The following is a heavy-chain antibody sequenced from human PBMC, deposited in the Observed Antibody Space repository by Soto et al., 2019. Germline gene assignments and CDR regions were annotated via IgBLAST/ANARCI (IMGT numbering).Heavy chain of an antibody. D-gene: IGHD6-6*01. CDR3: ARTSRFDY. Sequence: QILLQQWGAGLLKPSETLSLTCAVYGVSFSDYYWSWIRQPPGKGLEWIGEINHSGSTNYNPSLKSRVTISVDTYKNKFSLKLSSVTAADTAVYYCARTSRFDYWGQGTLVTVSS. V-gene: IGHV4-34*01. J-gene: IGHJ4*02. CDR2: INHSGST. CDR1: GVSFSDYY.